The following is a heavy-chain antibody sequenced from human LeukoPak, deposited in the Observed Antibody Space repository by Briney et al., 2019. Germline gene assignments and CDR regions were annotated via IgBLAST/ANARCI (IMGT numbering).Heavy chain of an antibody. CDR3: ARGAYGSPQDFDY. D-gene: IGHD1-26*01. CDR1: GGSISSYY. CDR2: MYYSGST. Sequence: PSETLSLTCTVSGGSISSYYWSWIRQPPGKGLEWIGYMYYSGSTNYNPSLKSRVTISVDTSKNQFSLKLNSVTAADTAVYYCARGAYGSPQDFDYWGQGILVTVSS. V-gene: IGHV4-59*08. J-gene: IGHJ4*02.